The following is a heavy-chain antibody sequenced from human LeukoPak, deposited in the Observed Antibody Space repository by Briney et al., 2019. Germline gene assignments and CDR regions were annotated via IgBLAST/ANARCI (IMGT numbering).Heavy chain of an antibody. Sequence: KPGGSLRLSCAASGFHFRDFSMHWVRHVPGKGLEWVSLVSGDGDTTHYADSVKGRFTISRDNNKNSLFLQMNSLRVEDTAFYYCAKGNNSLSFNFDYWGQGALVTVSS. J-gene: IGHJ4*02. CDR1: GFHFRDFS. V-gene: IGHV3-43*02. CDR3: AKGNNSLSFNFDY. CDR2: VSGDGDTT. D-gene: IGHD2/OR15-2a*01.